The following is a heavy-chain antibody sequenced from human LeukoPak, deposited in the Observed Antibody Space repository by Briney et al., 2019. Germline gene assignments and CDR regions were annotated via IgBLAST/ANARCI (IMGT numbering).Heavy chain of an antibody. Sequence: SETLSLTCTVSGTSINTYSWSWIRQTPGKGLEWIGYVYASGDYNRGINTYNPSLESRVTITVDTSKNQFALRLTSLTAADTAVYYCARGRSRYMVRGVISDYWGQGTLVTVSS. CDR3: ARGRSRYMVRGVISDY. CDR2: VYASGDYNRGIN. D-gene: IGHD3-10*01. CDR1: GTSINTYS. J-gene: IGHJ4*02. V-gene: IGHV4-59*12.